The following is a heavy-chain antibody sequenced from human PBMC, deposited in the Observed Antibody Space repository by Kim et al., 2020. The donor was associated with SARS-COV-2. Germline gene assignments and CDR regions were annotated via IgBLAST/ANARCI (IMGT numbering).Heavy chain of an antibody. Sequence: SVKVSCKASGGTFSSYAISWVRQAPGQGLEWMGGIIPIFGTANYAQKFQGRVTITADESTSTAYMELSSLRSEDTAVYYCASTGPSKMGYYDTARRAYYYGMDVWGQGTTVTVSS. V-gene: IGHV1-69*13. CDR1: GGTFSSYA. CDR3: ASTGPSKMGYYDTARRAYYYGMDV. J-gene: IGHJ6*02. D-gene: IGHD3-22*01. CDR2: IIPIFGTA.